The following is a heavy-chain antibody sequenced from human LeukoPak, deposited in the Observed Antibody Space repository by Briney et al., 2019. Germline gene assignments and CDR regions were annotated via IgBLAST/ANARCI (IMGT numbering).Heavy chain of an antibody. CDR1: GFTFDDYA. D-gene: IGHD3-22*01. V-gene: IGHV3-9*01. J-gene: IGHJ4*02. CDR3: AKSSGYYYVGPLEY. CDR2: ISWNSGSI. Sequence: PGGSLRLSCAASGFTFDDYAMHWVRKAPGKGLEWVPGISWNSGSIGYADSVKGRFTISRDNAKNSLYLQMNSLRAEDTALYYCAKSSGYYYVGPLEYWGQGTLVTVSS.